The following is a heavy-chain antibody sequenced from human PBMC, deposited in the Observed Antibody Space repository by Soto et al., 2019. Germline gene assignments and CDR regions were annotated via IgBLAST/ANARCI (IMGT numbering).Heavy chain of an antibody. D-gene: IGHD3-10*02. V-gene: IGHV1-18*01. J-gene: IGHJ6*02. CDR3: AREATEGCSGSYYSFYYYGMDV. CDR2: ISAYNGNT. Sequence: GASVKVSCKASGYTFTSYGISWVRQAPGQGLEWMGWISAYNGNTNYAQKLQGRVTMTTDTPTSTAYMELRSLRSDDTAVYYCAREATEGCSGSYYSFYYYGMDVWGQGTTVTVSS. CDR1: GYTFTSYG.